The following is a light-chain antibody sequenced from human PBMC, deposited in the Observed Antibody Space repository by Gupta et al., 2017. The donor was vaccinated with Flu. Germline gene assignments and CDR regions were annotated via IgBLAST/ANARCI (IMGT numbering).Light chain of an antibody. CDR2: KTS. CDR3: QQSQSHT. J-gene: IGKJ2*01. Sequence: DVQMTQSPSTLSASVGDRVTITCRASQSINNRLAWYQQKPGRAPKLLIYKTSNSESGVPARFSGSGSGTEFTLSISSLQPDDSATYYCQQSQSHTFSQGTKLEIK. V-gene: IGKV1-5*03. CDR1: QSINNR.